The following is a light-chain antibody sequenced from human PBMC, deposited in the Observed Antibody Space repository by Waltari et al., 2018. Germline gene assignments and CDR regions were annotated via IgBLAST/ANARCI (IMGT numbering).Light chain of an antibody. CDR3: QQYYSTRPWT. J-gene: IGKJ1*01. CDR1: QGISNS. Sequence: DIQMTQSPSSLSASVGHRVTITCRASQGISNSLAWYQQKPGKAPKLLLYAASRLESGVPSRFSGSGSGTDYTLTISSLQPEDFATYYCQQYYSTRPWTFGQGTKVEIK. CDR2: AAS. V-gene: IGKV1-NL1*01.